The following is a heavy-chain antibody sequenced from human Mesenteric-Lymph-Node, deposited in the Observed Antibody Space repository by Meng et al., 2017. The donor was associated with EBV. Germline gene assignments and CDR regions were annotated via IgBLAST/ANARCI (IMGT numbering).Heavy chain of an antibody. CDR1: GGSIRSNNW. Sequence: QVPVREQGQGLVKTSGTLLLTCTVSGGSIRSNNWLPWVRQPQGKGLEWIGEIFHTGSTNYNPSLKSRVTMSVDKSKNLFSLTLNSVIAADTAVYYCASHTTYSTTGYLFLQHWGQGTLVTVSS. D-gene: IGHD3-9*01. J-gene: IGHJ1*01. V-gene: IGHV4-4*02. CDR2: IFHTGST. CDR3: ASHTTYSTTGYLFLQH.